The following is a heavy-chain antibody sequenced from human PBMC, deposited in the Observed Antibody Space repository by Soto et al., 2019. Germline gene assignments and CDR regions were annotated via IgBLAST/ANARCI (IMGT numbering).Heavy chain of an antibody. V-gene: IGHV1-69*01. CDR1: GGTFSSYA. J-gene: IGHJ6*02. D-gene: IGHD2-2*02. CDR3: AREKGTDIVVVPAAIVYGMDV. Sequence: QVQLVQSGAEVKKPGSSVKVSCKASGGTFSSYAISWVRQAPGQGLEWMGGIIPIFGTANYAQKFQGRVTITEDESTSTAYMELSSLKSQDTAVYYCAREKGTDIVVVPAAIVYGMDVWGQGTTVTVSS. CDR2: IIPIFGTA.